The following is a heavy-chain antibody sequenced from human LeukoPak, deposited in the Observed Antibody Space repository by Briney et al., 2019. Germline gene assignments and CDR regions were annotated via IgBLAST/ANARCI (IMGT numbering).Heavy chain of an antibody. D-gene: IGHD2-2*01. V-gene: IGHV4-38-2*01. J-gene: IGHJ6*02. CDR2: IYHSGST. CDR3: AGGEYQLSPPHYYGMDV. Sequence: GSLRLSCAASGFTFSDYAMTWVRQAPGKGLEWIGSIYHSGSTYYIPSLKSRVTISVDTSKNQFSLKLSSVTAADTAVYYCAGGEYQLSPPHYYGMDVWGQGTTVTVSS. CDR1: GFTFSDYA.